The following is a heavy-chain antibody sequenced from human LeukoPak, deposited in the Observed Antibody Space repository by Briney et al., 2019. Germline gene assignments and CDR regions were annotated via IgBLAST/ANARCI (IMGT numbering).Heavy chain of an antibody. Sequence: SETLSLTCAVYGGSFSSYYWSWIRQPPGKGPEWIGYIYYSGSTNYNPSLKSRVTISVDTSKNQFSLKLSSVTAADTAVYYCARVSRLDRPYYFDFWGQGTLVTVSS. V-gene: IGHV4-59*01. D-gene: IGHD3-22*01. CDR1: GGSFSSYY. J-gene: IGHJ4*02. CDR3: ARVSRLDRPYYFDF. CDR2: IYYSGST.